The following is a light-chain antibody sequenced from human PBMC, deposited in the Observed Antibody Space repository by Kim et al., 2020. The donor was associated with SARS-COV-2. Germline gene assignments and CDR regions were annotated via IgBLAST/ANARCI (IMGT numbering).Light chain of an antibody. CDR3: QQYGSSPIT. CDR1: QSISSTY. CDR2: GAS. V-gene: IGKV3-20*01. J-gene: IGKJ5*01. Sequence: EIVLTQSPGTLSLSPGERATLSCRASQSISSTYLAWYQQQPGQAPRLLIYGASSRAPGIPDRFSGSGSGTDFTLTVSRLEPKDFAVYYCQQYGSSPITFGQGTRLEIK.